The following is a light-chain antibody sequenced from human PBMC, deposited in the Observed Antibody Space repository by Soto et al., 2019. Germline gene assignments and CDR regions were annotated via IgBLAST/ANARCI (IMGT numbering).Light chain of an antibody. CDR2: KAS. J-gene: IGKJ1*01. CDR3: QQYINYSWT. V-gene: IGKV1-5*03. Sequence: DFPMTQSPSTLSASVGDTVTITCRASRSIDDWLAWYQQRPGKAPNLLIYKASNLESGVPSRFSGSGFGTEFTLTISSLQPDDFATYYCQQYINYSWTFGPGTKVEI. CDR1: RSIDDW.